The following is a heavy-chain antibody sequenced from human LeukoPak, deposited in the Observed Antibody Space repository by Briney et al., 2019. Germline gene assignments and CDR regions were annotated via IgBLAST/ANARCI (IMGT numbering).Heavy chain of an antibody. Sequence: SETLSLICTVSGYSISSGYYWGWIRQPPGKGLEWIANIYHSGNTYYNPSLKSRVTISVDTSRNQFSLKLSSVTAADTAVYYCAVQPARRLSWFDPWGQGTLVTVSS. CDR2: IYHSGNT. V-gene: IGHV4-38-2*02. CDR3: AVQPARRLSWFDP. D-gene: IGHD2-2*01. CDR1: GYSISSGYY. J-gene: IGHJ5*02.